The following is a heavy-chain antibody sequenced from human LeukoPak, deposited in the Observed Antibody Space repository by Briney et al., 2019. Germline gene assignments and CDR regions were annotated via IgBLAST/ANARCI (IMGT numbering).Heavy chain of an antibody. CDR3: ARGIGDGYNDGRYYYYYMDV. CDR1: GGSISSYY. J-gene: IGHJ6*03. V-gene: IGHV4-59*01. D-gene: IGHD5-24*01. Sequence: SETLSLTCTVSGGSISSYYWSWIRQPPGKGLEWIGYIYYSGSTNYNPSLKSRATISVDTSKNQFSLKLSSVTAADTAVYYCARGIGDGYNDGRYYYYYMDVWGKGTTVTISS. CDR2: IYYSGST.